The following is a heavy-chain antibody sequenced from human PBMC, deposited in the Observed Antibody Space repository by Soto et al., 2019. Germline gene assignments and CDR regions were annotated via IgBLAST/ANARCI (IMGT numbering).Heavy chain of an antibody. CDR3: ARHIEYSSSYFDY. D-gene: IGHD6-6*01. J-gene: IGHJ4*02. CDR1: GGSIGSSSYY. Sequence: PSETLSLTCTVSGGSIGSSSYYWGWIRQPPGKGLEWIGSIYYSGSTYYNPSLKSRVTISVDTSKNQFSLKLSSVTAADTAVYYCARHIEYSSSYFDYWGQGTLVTVSS. CDR2: IYYSGST. V-gene: IGHV4-39*01.